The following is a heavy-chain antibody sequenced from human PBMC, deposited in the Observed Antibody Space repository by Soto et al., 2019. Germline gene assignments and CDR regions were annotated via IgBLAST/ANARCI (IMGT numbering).Heavy chain of an antibody. J-gene: IGHJ6*02. CDR1: GFTFSSYS. CDR3: ARDRDCSSTSRYYYYGMDV. V-gene: IGHV3-21*01. CDR2: ISSSSSYI. D-gene: IGHD2-2*01. Sequence: GSLRLSCAASGFTFSSYSMNWVRQAQGKGLEWVSPISSSSSYIYYADSVKGRFTISRDNAKNSLYLQMNSLRAEDTAVYYCARDRDCSSTSRYYYYGMDVWGQGTTVTVSS.